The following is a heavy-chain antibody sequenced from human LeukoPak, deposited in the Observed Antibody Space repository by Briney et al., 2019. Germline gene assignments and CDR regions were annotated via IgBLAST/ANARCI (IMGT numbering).Heavy chain of an antibody. CDR3: ARTMGTSTSSTLDY. CDR1: GYSFTTYW. J-gene: IGHJ4*02. Sequence: GESLKISCKGSGYSFTTYWIAWVRQMPGKGLEWMGIIYPGDSDTRHSPSFQGQVTISADKSITTAYLQWSSLKASDTAIYYCARTMGTSTSSTLDYWGQGTLVTVSS. V-gene: IGHV5-51*01. D-gene: IGHD2-2*01. CDR2: IYPGDSDT.